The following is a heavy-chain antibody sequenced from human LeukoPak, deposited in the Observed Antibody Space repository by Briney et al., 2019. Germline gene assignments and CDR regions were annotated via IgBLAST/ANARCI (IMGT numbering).Heavy chain of an antibody. V-gene: IGHV3-15*01. Sequence: GGSLTLSCAASGFTFSNAWMSWVRQAPGKGLEWVGRIKRKSDGGTTDYAAPVKGRFTISRDDSKNTLYLQMNSLKTEDTAVYYCTTDRTFASGWFGKLVYWGQGTLVTVSS. J-gene: IGHJ4*02. D-gene: IGHD3-10*01. CDR1: GFTFSNAW. CDR3: TTDRTFASGWFGKLVY. CDR2: IKRKSDGGTT.